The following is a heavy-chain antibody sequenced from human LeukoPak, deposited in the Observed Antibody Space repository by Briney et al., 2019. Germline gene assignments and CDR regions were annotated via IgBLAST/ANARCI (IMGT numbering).Heavy chain of an antibody. CDR2: ISSSSSYI. Sequence: PGGSLRLSCAASGFTFSSYSMNWVRQAPGKGLEWVSSISSSSSYIYYADSVKGRFTISRDNAKNSLYLQMNSLRAEDTAVYYCARAMQGGSYEDAFDIWGQGTMVTVSS. CDR1: GFTFSSYS. D-gene: IGHD1-26*01. J-gene: IGHJ3*02. CDR3: ARAMQGGSYEDAFDI. V-gene: IGHV3-21*01.